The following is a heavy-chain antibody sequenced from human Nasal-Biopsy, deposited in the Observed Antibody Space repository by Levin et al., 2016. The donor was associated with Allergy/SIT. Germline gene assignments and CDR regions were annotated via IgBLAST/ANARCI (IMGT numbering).Heavy chain of an antibody. Sequence: GESLKISCAASGFTFSNYVMHWVRQAPGQGLEWMGWINPDSGDTNYAQKFQGRVTMTRDTSISTAYMELSRLTSADTAVYYCSRERYEGGSYYYFDLWGQGTLVTVSS. CDR3: SRERYEGGSYYYFDL. V-gene: IGHV1-2*02. J-gene: IGHJ4*02. D-gene: IGHD1-26*01. CDR1: GFTFSNYV. CDR2: INPDSGDT.